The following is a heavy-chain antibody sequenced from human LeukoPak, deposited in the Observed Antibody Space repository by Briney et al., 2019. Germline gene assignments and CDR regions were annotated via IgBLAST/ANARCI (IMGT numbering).Heavy chain of an antibody. CDR3: ARGGSPSIAAAGTVLQTFDY. CDR2: IIPIFDTA. Sequence: SVKVSCKASGGTFSSYAISWVRQAPGQGLEWMGGIIPIFDTANYAQKFQGRVTITADESTSTAYMELSSLRSEDTAVYYCARGGSPSIAAAGTVLQTFDYWGQGTLVTVSS. J-gene: IGHJ4*02. V-gene: IGHV1-69*01. CDR1: GGTFSSYA. D-gene: IGHD6-13*01.